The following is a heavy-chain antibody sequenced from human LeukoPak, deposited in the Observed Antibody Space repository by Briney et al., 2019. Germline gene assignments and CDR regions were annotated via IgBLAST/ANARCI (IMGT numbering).Heavy chain of an antibody. V-gene: IGHV1-69*06. CDR3: ARDTCGCGSGWHLYWYFDL. CDR2: IIPIFGTA. J-gene: IGHJ2*01. CDR1: GGTFSSYA. D-gene: IGHD6-19*01. Sequence: SVKVSCKASGGTFSSYAISWVRQAPGQGLEWMGGIIPIFGTANYAQKFQGRVTITADKSTSIAYMELSSLRSEDTAVYYCARDTCGCGSGWHLYWYFDLWGRGTLVTVSS.